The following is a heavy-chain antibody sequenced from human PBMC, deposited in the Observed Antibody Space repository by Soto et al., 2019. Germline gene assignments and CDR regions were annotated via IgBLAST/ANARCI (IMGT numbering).Heavy chain of an antibody. CDR2: IYYSGST. V-gene: IGHV4-31*03. Sequence: PSETLSLTCTVSGGSISSGGYYWSWIRQHPGKGLEWIGYIYYSGSTYYNPSLKSRVTISVDTSKNQFSLKLSSVTAADTAAYYCARGGSMGITIFGVLLDPWGQGTLVTVSS. CDR3: ARGGSMGITIFGVLLDP. D-gene: IGHD3-3*01. J-gene: IGHJ5*02. CDR1: GGSISSGGYY.